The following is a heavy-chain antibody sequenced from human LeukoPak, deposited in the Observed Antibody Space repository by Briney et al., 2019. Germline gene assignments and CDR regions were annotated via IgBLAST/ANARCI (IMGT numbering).Heavy chain of an antibody. CDR1: GITFSRYW. CDR2: IKQDGGEK. CDR3: ARDGRPLDY. J-gene: IGHJ4*02. Sequence: GGSLRLSCVDSGITFSRYWMSWVRQAPGKGLEWVANIKQDGGEKYYVDSVKGRFTISRDNAKNSLYLQMNSLRVEDTAVYYCARDGRPLDYWGQGALVTVSS. V-gene: IGHV3-7*03.